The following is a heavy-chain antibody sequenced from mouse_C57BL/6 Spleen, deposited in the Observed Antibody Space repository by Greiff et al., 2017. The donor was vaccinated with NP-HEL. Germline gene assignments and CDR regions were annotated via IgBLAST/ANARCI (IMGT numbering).Heavy chain of an antibody. CDR3: ARYPITTVVGDYFDY. D-gene: IGHD1-1*01. Sequence: QVQLQQSGAELVKPGASVKMSCKASGYTFTSYWITWVKQRPGQGLEWIGDIYPGSGSTNYNEKFKSKATLTVDTSSSTAYMQLSSLTSEDSAVYYCARYPITTVVGDYFDYWGQGTTLTVSS. V-gene: IGHV1-55*01. CDR2: IYPGSGST. CDR1: GYTFTSYW. J-gene: IGHJ2*01.